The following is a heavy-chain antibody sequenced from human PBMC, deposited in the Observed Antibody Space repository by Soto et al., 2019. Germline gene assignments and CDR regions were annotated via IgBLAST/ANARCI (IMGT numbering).Heavy chain of an antibody. Sequence: GGSLRLSCAASGFSFSNYWMTWVRQAPGKGLEWVANIKNDGSDKYYGASVKGRFTISRDNAKNSLYLQMDSLRAEDTAVYYCSRRELVSCGGDCYSKYFQYWGQGTLVTVSS. V-gene: IGHV3-7*01. CDR1: GFSFSNYW. D-gene: IGHD2-21*02. CDR2: IKNDGSDK. J-gene: IGHJ1*01. CDR3: SRRELVSCGGDCYSKYFQY.